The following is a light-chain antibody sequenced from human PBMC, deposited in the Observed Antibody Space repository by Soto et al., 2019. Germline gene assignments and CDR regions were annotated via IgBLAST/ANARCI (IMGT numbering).Light chain of an antibody. CDR2: ANN. V-gene: IGLV1-40*01. CDR1: RSNIGAAFD. CDR3: QSYDSSLSAWV. Sequence: QPVLTQPPSVSGAPGQRVTISCTGSRSNIGAAFDVHWYQQYPGTAPKLLIYANNNRPSGVPDRFSASKSVTSASLAISGLQGEDEADYYCQSYDSSLSAWVFGGGTQLTVL. J-gene: IGLJ3*02.